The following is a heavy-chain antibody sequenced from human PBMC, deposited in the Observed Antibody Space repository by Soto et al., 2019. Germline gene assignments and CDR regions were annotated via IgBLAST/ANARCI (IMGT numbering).Heavy chain of an antibody. CDR1: GFTVSNNY. Sequence: EVQLVETGGGLIQPGGSLRLSCAASGFTVSNNYMSWVRQAPGKGLEWVSLIYTGGSTFYADSVKGRFTISRDNSKNTLFLQMNSLRAEDTAVYFCATYTSLDYWGQGTLVTVSS. J-gene: IGHJ4*02. V-gene: IGHV3-53*02. CDR3: ATYTSLDY. D-gene: IGHD2-2*02. CDR2: IYTGGST.